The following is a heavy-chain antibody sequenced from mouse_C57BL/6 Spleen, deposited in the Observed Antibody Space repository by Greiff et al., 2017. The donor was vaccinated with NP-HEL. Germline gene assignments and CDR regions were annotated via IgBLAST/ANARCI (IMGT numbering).Heavy chain of an antibody. Sequence: VHVKQSGAELVKPGASVKLSCTASGFNIKDYYMHWVKQRTEQGLEWIGRIDPEDGETKYAPKFQGKATITADTSSNTAYLQLSSLTSEDTAVYYCARRDYDGGHYYAMDYWGQGTSVTVSS. J-gene: IGHJ4*01. D-gene: IGHD2-4*01. V-gene: IGHV14-2*01. CDR3: ARRDYDGGHYYAMDY. CDR1: GFNIKDYY. CDR2: IDPEDGET.